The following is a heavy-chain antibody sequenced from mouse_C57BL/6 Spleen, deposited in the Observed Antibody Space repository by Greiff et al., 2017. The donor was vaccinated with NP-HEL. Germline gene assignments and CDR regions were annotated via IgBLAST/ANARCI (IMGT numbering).Heavy chain of an antibody. CDR2: ISYDGSN. D-gene: IGHD2-5*01. Sequence: EVKLVESGPGLVKPSQSLSLTCSVTGYSITSGYYWNWIRQFPGNKLEWMGYISYDGSNNYNPSLKNRISITRDTSKNQFFLKLNSVTTEDTATYYCARRGYSNYGFAYWGQGTLVTVSA. CDR3: ARRGYSNYGFAY. J-gene: IGHJ3*01. V-gene: IGHV3-6*01. CDR1: GYSITSGYY.